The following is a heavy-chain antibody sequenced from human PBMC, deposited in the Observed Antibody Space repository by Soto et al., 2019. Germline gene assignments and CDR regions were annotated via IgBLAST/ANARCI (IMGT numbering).Heavy chain of an antibody. J-gene: IGHJ4*02. V-gene: IGHV1-18*01. Sequence: GASVKVSCKASGYTFTSYGISWVRQAPGQGLEWMGWISAYNGNTNYAQKLQGRVTMTTDTSTSAAYMELRSLRSDDTAVYYCARDHLLYYDSSGFIDYWGQGTLVTVSS. CDR3: ARDHLLYYDSSGFIDY. D-gene: IGHD3-22*01. CDR2: ISAYNGNT. CDR1: GYTFTSYG.